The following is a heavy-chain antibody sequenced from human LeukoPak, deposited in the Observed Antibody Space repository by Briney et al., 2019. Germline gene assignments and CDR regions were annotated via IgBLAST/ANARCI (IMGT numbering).Heavy chain of an antibody. CDR2: ISSSSSTI. J-gene: IGHJ5*02. V-gene: IGHV3-48*02. CDR3: ARDPQDIVVVVAATYYNWFDP. Sequence: PGGSLRLSCAASGFTFGSYSMNWVRQAPGKGLEWVSYISSSSSTIYYADSVKGRFTISRDNAKNSLYLQMNSLRDEDTAVYYCARDPQDIVVVVAATYYNWFDPWGQGTLVTVSS. D-gene: IGHD2-15*01. CDR1: GFTFGSYS.